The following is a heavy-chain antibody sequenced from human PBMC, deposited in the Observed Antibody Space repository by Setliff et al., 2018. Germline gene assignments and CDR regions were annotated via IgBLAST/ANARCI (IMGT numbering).Heavy chain of an antibody. Sequence: PSETLSLTCSVSGGSIDSHYWSWIRQPPGKGLEWIGSIYYSGNTNYNPSLKSRVTISIDTFKNQFSLKLSSVTAADTAVYHCARGKTFFGAFIRAFDIWGQGRMVTVSS. CDR1: GGSIDSHY. CDR2: IYYSGNT. J-gene: IGHJ3*02. CDR3: ARGKTFFGAFIRAFDI. D-gene: IGHD3-3*01. V-gene: IGHV4-59*11.